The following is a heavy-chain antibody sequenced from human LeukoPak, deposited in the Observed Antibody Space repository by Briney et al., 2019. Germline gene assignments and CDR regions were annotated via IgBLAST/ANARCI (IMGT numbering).Heavy chain of an antibody. J-gene: IGHJ6*03. Sequence: SETLSLTCAVSGGSISSGGYSWSWIRQPPGKGLEWIGYIYYSGSTYYNPSLKSRVTISVDTSKNQFSLKLSSVTAADTAVHYCATGGMDVWGKGTTVTVSS. CDR2: IYYSGST. CDR3: ATGGMDV. V-gene: IGHV4-30-4*07. CDR1: GGSISSGGYS.